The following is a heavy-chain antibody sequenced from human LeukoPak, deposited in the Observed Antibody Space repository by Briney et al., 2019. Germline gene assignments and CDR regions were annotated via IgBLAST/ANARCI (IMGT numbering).Heavy chain of an antibody. J-gene: IGHJ1*01. CDR2: ISYDGTKK. D-gene: IGHD3-3*01. CDR1: GFAFTSYA. CDR3: ARRTSYDDAALGLQY. V-gene: IGHV3-30*01. Sequence: PGRSLRLACAASGFAFTSYAIHWGRQAPAKGVEWVAVISYDGTKKYYADSVRGRFTISRDTSKNTLYLQMNSLRAEDTAVYYCARRTSYDDAALGLQYWGQGTLVTVSS.